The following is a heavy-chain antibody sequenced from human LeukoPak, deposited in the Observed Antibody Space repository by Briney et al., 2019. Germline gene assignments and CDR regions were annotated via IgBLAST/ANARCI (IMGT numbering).Heavy chain of an antibody. CDR1: GFIFSTYG. J-gene: IGHJ1*01. V-gene: IGHV3-30*02. CDR3: ATYSILNAREFRY. CDR2: TNFDGSEK. D-gene: IGHD4-11*01. Sequence: GALRLSCAASGFIFSTYGMHWVRQAPGKGLEWVAFTNFDGSEKFYADSVKGRFTISRDNSKNTLYLQMNSLGADDTAVYYCATYSILNAREFRYWGQGTLVTVTS.